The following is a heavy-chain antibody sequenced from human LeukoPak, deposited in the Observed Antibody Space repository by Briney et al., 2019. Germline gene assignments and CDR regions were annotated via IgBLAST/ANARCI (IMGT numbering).Heavy chain of an antibody. D-gene: IGHD3-22*01. CDR3: ARDPLHYYHIRRGPNWFDP. CDR2: ISYDGSNK. J-gene: IGHJ5*02. CDR1: GFTFSSYA. V-gene: IGHV3-30*04. Sequence: GGSLRLSCAASGFTFSSYAMHWVRQAPGKGLEWVAVISYDGSNKYYADSVNGRFTTSRDNSKNTLYLQMNSLRAEDTAVYYCARDPLHYYHIRRGPNWFDPWGQGTLVTVSS.